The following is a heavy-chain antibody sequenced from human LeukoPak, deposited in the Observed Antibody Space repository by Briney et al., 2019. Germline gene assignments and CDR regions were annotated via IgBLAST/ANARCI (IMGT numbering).Heavy chain of an antibody. Sequence: GGSLRLSCAASGFTFSSYEMNWVRQAPGKGPEWVSYISSSGSTIYYADSVKGRFTISRDNAKNSLYLQMNSLRAEDRAVYYCAELGITMIGGVWGKGTTVTISS. CDR1: GFTFSSYE. D-gene: IGHD3-10*02. CDR3: AELGITMIGGV. J-gene: IGHJ6*04. V-gene: IGHV3-48*03. CDR2: ISSSGSTI.